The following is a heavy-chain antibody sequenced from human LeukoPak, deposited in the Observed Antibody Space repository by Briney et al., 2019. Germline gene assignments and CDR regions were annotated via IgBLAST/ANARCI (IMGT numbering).Heavy chain of an antibody. Sequence: GASVKVSCKASGYTFTGQYIHWVRQAPGQGPGWMGWINPNSGGANYAQKFQGRVTMTRDTSISTAYMEVSSLRSDDTAVYYCARSYSYDSSGYYGAKWGQGTLVTVSS. CDR3: ARSYSYDSSGYYGAK. CDR2: INPNSGGA. J-gene: IGHJ4*02. D-gene: IGHD3-22*01. V-gene: IGHV1-2*02. CDR1: GYTFTGQY.